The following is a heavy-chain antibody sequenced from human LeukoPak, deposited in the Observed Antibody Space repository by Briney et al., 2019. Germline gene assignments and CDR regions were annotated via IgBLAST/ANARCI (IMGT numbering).Heavy chain of an antibody. V-gene: IGHV3-21*01. D-gene: IGHD1-26*01. CDR2: ITSGSSYI. Sequence: GGTLRLSCAASGFTFSSYNMNWVRQAPGKGLEWVSSITSGSSYIYYADSVKGRFTISRDNAKNSLYLQMNSLRAEDTAVYYCARDPYSGSYGNYYYYFMDVWGKGTTVTISS. J-gene: IGHJ6*03. CDR1: GFTFSSYN. CDR3: ARDPYSGSYGNYYYYFMDV.